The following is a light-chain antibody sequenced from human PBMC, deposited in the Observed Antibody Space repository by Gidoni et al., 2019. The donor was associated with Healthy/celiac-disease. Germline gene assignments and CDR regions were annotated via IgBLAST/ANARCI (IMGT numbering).Light chain of an antibody. Sequence: QSALTQPPSASGSPGQSVTISCTGTSSAVGGYNYVSWYQQQPGKAPKLMIYEVSKRPSGVPDRFSGSKSGNTASLTVSGLQAEDEADYYCSSYAGSNNFPYVFGTGTKVTVL. J-gene: IGLJ1*01. V-gene: IGLV2-8*01. CDR2: EVS. CDR1: SSAVGGYNY. CDR3: SSYAGSNNFPYV.